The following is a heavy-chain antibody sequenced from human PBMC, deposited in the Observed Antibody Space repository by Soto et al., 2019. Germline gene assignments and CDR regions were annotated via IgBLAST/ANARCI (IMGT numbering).Heavy chain of an antibody. V-gene: IGHV1-69*06. CDR3: ARGYRELFFYAMDV. CDR2: IIPFYDKP. CDR1: GDTFSNYA. Sequence: QVELVQSGIEVKNPGSSVKVSCKASGDTFSNYAINWVRQAPGQGLEWMGGIIPFYDKPNYAENFLGRVTISADKFTATAYLEVSSLRSEDTAVDFCARGYRELFFYAMDVWGRGTPVIVSS. D-gene: IGHD3-10*01. J-gene: IGHJ6*02.